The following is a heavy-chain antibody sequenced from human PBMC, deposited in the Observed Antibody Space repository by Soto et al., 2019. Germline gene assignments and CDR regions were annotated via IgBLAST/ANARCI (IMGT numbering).Heavy chain of an antibody. V-gene: IGHV1-8*01. CDR1: GYTLSTYD. CDR3: ATGSQTLDY. CDR2: MDSYTGNT. Sequence: GASVKVSCKASGYTLSTYDINWVRQAAGRGLEWMGWMDSYTGNTGYAQEFQGRLIMTRDTSINAANMELSSIQSEDTAVYFCATGSQTLDYWGQGTLVTVSS. J-gene: IGHJ4*02.